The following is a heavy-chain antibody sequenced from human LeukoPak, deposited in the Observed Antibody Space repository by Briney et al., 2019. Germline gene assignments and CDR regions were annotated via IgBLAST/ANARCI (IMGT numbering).Heavy chain of an antibody. D-gene: IGHD3-22*01. CDR2: IHPSDSDI. CDR3: ATCYDSRTYYFDY. V-gene: IGHV5-51*01. J-gene: IGHJ4*02. CDR1: GYSFSSYW. Sequence: GESLKISCKGSGYSFSSYWIGWVRQMPGKGLEWMGIIHPSDSDIRYSPSFQGQVTISVDKSISTAYLQWSSLKASDTAMYYCATCYDSRTYYFDYWGQGTLVTVSS.